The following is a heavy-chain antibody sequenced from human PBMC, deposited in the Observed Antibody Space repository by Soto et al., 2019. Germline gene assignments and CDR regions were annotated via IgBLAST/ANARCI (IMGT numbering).Heavy chain of an antibody. V-gene: IGHV3-33*01. Sequence: QVQLVESGGGVVQPGRSLRLSCAASGFTFSTYGMHWVRQAPGTGLEWVAVIWYDGSHKDYADSVKGRFTISRDNSKNTVYLQMNSLRVEDTCVYYCARAGGPFDHWGQGTLVAVSS. CDR1: GFTFSTYG. CDR2: IWYDGSHK. J-gene: IGHJ4*02. D-gene: IGHD3-10*01. CDR3: ARAGGPFDH.